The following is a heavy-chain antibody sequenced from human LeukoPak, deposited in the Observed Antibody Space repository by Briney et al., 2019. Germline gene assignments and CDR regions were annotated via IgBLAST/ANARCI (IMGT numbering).Heavy chain of an antibody. CDR2: IYYSGST. Sequence: SETLSLTCTVSGGSISSGDYYWSWIRQPPGKGLEWIGYIYYSGSTYYNPSLKSRATISVDTSKNQFSLKLSSVTAADTAVYYCARSITMVRGVIITLGYWGQGTLVTVSS. CDR1: GGSISSGDYY. D-gene: IGHD3-10*01. V-gene: IGHV4-30-4*01. CDR3: ARSITMVRGVIITLGY. J-gene: IGHJ4*02.